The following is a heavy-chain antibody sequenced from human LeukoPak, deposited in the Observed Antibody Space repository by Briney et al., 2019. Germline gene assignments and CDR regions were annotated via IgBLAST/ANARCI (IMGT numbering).Heavy chain of an antibody. J-gene: IGHJ4*02. CDR3: ARSTIAVADLFDY. CDR1: GGSISSGGYY. D-gene: IGHD6-19*01. V-gene: IGHV4-31*03. Sequence: SETLSLTCTVSGGSISSGGYYWSWIRQHPGKGLEWIGYIYYSGSTYYNPSLKSRVTISVDTSKNRFSLKLSSVTAADTAVYYCARSTIAVADLFDYWGQGTLVTVSS. CDR2: IYYSGST.